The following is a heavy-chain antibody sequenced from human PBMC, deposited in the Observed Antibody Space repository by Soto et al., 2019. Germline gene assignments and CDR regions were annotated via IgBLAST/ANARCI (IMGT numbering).Heavy chain of an antibody. D-gene: IGHD3-3*01. J-gene: IGHJ3*02. CDR1: GFTFSSYG. CDR3: AKEFGVVIHDAFDI. CDR2: ISYDGSNK. Sequence: GGSLRLSCAASGFTFSSYGMHWVRQAPGKGLEWVAVISYDGSNKYYADSVKGRFTISRDNSKNTLYLQMNSLRAEDTAVYYCAKEFGVVIHDAFDIWGQGTMVTVSS. V-gene: IGHV3-30*18.